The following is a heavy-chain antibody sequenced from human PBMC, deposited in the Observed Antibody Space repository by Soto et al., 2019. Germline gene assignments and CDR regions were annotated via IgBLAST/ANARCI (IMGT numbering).Heavy chain of an antibody. V-gene: IGHV3-74*01. Sequence: GGSLRLSCAASGFTFSSDWMHWVRQAPGKGLVWVSRINTDGSGTSYADSVKGRFTISRDNAKNTLYLQMNSLRAEDTAVYYCARLGYSSGWDYWGKGTLVTVSS. D-gene: IGHD6-19*01. CDR3: ARLGYSSGWDY. CDR2: INTDGSGT. CDR1: GFTFSSDW. J-gene: IGHJ4*02.